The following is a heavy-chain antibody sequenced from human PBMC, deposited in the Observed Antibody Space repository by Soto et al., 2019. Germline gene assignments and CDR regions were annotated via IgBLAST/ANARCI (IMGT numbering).Heavy chain of an antibody. D-gene: IGHD3-3*01. CDR2: ISSGGST. CDR1: GFTVSNFY. Sequence: EVQLVESGGGLVQPGGSMRLSCAASGFTVSNFYKTWVRQAPGKGLEWVSVISSGGSTYYADSVKGRFTISRDNSKNTLYLEMNSLRAGDTAVYYCARDTFGGAYDFWHGGQGTLVTVSS. V-gene: IGHV3-66*01. CDR3: ARDTFGGAYDFWH. J-gene: IGHJ4*02.